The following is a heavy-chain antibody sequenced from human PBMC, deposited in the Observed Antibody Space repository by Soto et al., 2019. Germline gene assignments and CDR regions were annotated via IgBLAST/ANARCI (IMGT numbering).Heavy chain of an antibody. CDR2: IYYSGST. J-gene: IGHJ5*02. CDR3: ARSGSWYDFWFDP. CDR1: GGSISSSSYY. V-gene: IGHV4-39*01. D-gene: IGHD6-13*01. Sequence: PSETLSLTCTVSGGSISSSSYYWGWIRQPPGKGLEWIGSIYYSGSTYYNPSLKSRVTISVDTSKNQFSLKLSSVTAADTAVYYCARSGSWYDFWFDPWGQGTLVTVSS.